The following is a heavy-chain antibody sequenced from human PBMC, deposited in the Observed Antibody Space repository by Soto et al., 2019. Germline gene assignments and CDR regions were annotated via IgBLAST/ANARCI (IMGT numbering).Heavy chain of an antibody. CDR1: GGTFSSYA. V-gene: IGHV1-69*13. J-gene: IGHJ6*02. CDR3: ARDDIVVVPAADPYYGMDV. Sequence: SVKVSCKASGGTFSSYAISLVRQAPGQGLEWLGGIIPIFGTANYAQKFQGRVTITADESTSTAYMELSSLRSEDTAVYYCARDDIVVVPAADPYYGMDVWGQGTTVTVSS. CDR2: IIPIFGTA. D-gene: IGHD2-2*01.